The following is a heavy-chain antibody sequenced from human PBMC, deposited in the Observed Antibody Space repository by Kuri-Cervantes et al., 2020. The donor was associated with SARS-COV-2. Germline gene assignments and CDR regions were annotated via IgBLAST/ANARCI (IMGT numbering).Heavy chain of an antibody. D-gene: IGHD2-2*01. CDR1: GYTFTSYY. V-gene: IGHV1-46*01. CDR3: ARSTCSSTSCYFSYSDWYFDL. Sequence: ASVKVSCKASGYTFTSYYMHWVRQAPGQGLEWMGIINPSGGNTNYAQKLQGRVTMTTDTSTSTAYMELRSLRSDDTAVYYCARSTCSSTSCYFSYSDWYFDLWGRGTLVTVSS. J-gene: IGHJ2*01. CDR2: INPSGGNT.